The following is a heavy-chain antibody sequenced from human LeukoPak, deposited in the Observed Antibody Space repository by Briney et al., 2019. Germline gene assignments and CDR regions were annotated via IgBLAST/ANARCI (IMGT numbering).Heavy chain of an antibody. CDR1: GFTFSTYW. Sequence: GGSLRLSCAASGFTFSTYWMSWVRQAPGKGLEWVANIKQDGSEKYSADSVKGRFTISRDNAKNSLYLQMNSLRAEDTAVYYCARDYSGWSLDPWGQGTLVTVSS. J-gene: IGHJ5*02. CDR2: IKQDGSEK. V-gene: IGHV3-7*01. CDR3: ARDYSGWSLDP. D-gene: IGHD5-12*01.